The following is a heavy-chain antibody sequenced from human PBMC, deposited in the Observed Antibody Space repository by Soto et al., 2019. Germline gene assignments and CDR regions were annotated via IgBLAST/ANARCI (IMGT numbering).Heavy chain of an antibody. CDR2: ISWNSGSI. CDR3: AKALSLYGMDV. V-gene: IGHV3-9*01. J-gene: IGHJ6*02. CDR1: GFTFDDYA. Sequence: DVQLVESGGGLVQPGRSLRLSCAASGFTFDDYAMHWVRQAPGKGLEWVSGISWNSGSIGYADSVKGRFTISRDNAKNSLYLQMNSLRAEDTALYYCAKALSLYGMDVWGQGTTVTVSS.